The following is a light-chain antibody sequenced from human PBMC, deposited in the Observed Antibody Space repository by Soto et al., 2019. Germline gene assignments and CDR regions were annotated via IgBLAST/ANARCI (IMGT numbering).Light chain of an antibody. J-gene: IGKJ4*01. CDR3: QQSYSTHLT. CDR2: AAS. CDR1: QSISSY. V-gene: IGKV1-39*01. Sequence: DIQMTQSPSSLSASVGDRVTITCRASQSISSYLNWYQQKPGKAPKLLIYAASSLQSGVPSRFSGSGSGTDFTLTISSLLPEDFATYYCQQSYSTHLTFGGGTKVEIK.